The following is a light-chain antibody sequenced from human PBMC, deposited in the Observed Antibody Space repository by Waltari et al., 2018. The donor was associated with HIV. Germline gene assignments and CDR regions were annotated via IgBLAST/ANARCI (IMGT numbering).Light chain of an antibody. CDR1: QSVSSS. CDR2: DAA. J-gene: IGKJ4*01. V-gene: IGKV3-11*01. CDR3: QQRSNWPFT. Sequence: EIVLTQSPATLSLSPGERAPLSCRPSQSVSSSLAWYQQRPGQAPSLLNFDAANRATGIPARFSGSGSGTDFTLTISSLEPEDFAVYYCQQRSNWPFTFGGGTKVEIK.